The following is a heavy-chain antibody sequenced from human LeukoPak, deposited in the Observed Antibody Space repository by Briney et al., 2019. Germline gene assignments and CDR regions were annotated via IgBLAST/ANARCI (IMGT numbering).Heavy chain of an antibody. CDR2: ISSSSSYI. CDR1: GFTFSSYS. J-gene: IGHJ5*02. D-gene: IGHD1-7*01. V-gene: IGHV3-21*01. CDR3: ARVQVDWNSNWFDP. Sequence: KPGGSLRLSCAASGFTFSSYSMNWVRQAPGKGLEWVSSISSSSSYIYYADSVKDRFTISRDNAENSLYLQMNSLRAEDTAVYYCARVQVDWNSNWFDPWGQGTLVTVSS.